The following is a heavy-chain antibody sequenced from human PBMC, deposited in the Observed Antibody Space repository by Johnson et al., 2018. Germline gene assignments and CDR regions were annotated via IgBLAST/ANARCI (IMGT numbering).Heavy chain of an antibody. V-gene: IGHV3-72*01. CDR2: SRNKAHTYTT. CDR1: GFSFSDHY. Sequence: VQLQESGGGLVQPGGSLRLSCAASGFSFSDHYIDWVRRAPGKGLEWVGRSRNKAHTYTTEYAASVRGSFTISRDDSRSSLYLQMNSLKTEDTAVYYCTRQEWVRGAYYYYYGMDGWGQGTTVTVSS. CDR3: TRQEWVRGAYYYYYGMDG. D-gene: IGHD3-10*01. J-gene: IGHJ6*02.